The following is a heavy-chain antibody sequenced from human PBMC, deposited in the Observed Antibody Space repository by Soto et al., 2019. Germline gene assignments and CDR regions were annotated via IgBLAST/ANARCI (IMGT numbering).Heavy chain of an antibody. CDR3: AREGFDL. J-gene: IGHJ2*01. CDR1: GYTFTSYA. CDR2: INAGNGNT. V-gene: IGHV1-3*01. Sequence: QVQLVQSGAEVKKPGASVKVSCKASGYTFTSYAMHWVRQAPGQRLEWMGWINAGNGNTDYAQRLQDRVTMTTDTSTSTAYMELTSLRSDDTAVYYCAREGFDLWGRGTLVTVSS.